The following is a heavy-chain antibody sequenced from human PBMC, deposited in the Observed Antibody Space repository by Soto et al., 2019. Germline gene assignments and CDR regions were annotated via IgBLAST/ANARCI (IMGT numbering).Heavy chain of an antibody. Sequence: RASVKVSCKASGYTFTGYYMHRVRQAPGQGLEWMGWINPNSGGTNYAQKFQGRVTMTRDTSISTAYMELSRLRSDDTAVYYCARIGYSGYDPYFDYWGQGTLVTVSS. J-gene: IGHJ4*02. CDR2: INPNSGGT. CDR1: GYTFTGYY. CDR3: ARIGYSGYDPYFDY. V-gene: IGHV1-2*02. D-gene: IGHD5-12*01.